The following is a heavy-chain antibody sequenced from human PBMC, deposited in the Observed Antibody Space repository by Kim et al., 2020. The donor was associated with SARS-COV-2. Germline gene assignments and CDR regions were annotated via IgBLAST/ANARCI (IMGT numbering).Heavy chain of an antibody. D-gene: IGHD6-13*01. CDR2: ISSSGSTI. CDR1: GFTFSSYE. Sequence: GGSLRLSCAASGFTFSSYEMNWVRQAPGKGLEWVSYISSSGSTIYYADSVKGRFTISRDNAKNSLYLQMNSLRAEDTAVYYCARGHFMSSWRADFDYWGQGTLVTVSS. V-gene: IGHV3-48*03. CDR3: ARGHFMSSWRADFDY. J-gene: IGHJ4*02.